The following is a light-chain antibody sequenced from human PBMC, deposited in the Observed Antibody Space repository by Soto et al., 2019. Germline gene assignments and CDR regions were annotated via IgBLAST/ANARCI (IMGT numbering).Light chain of an antibody. CDR2: AAS. V-gene: IGKV1-12*01. Sequence: DIQMTQSPSSVSASVGDRVTITCRASQSISSWLAWYQQKSGEAPKFLIYAASSLQSGVPSRFSGSGSGTDFTLTISSLQPEDFATYYCQQANSFPVTFGPGTKVDMK. CDR3: QQANSFPVT. J-gene: IGKJ3*01. CDR1: QSISSW.